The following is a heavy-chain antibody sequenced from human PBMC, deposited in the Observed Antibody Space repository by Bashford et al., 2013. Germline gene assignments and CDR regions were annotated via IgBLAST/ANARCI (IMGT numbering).Heavy chain of an antibody. J-gene: IGHJ3*02. CDR1: GFTFNTYW. D-gene: IGHD3-22*01. V-gene: IGHV3-74*01. Sequence: GSLRLSCAASGFTFNTYWMHWVRQAPGKGLVWVSRINSDGIITNYADSVKGRFTISRDNAKKTLYLQMNSLRAEDTAVYYCSRDFYYYDSSGSAFDIWGQGTMVTVSS. CDR2: INSDGIIT. CDR3: SRDFYYYDSSGSAFDI.